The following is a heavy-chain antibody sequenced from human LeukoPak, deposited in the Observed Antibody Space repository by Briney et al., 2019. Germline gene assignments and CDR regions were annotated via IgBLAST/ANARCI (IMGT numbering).Heavy chain of an antibody. CDR2: INPNSGGT. J-gene: IGHJ4*02. CDR1: GYTFTGYY. V-gene: IGHV1-2*02. CDR3: ARPPYGGYGEDFDY. Sequence: GASVKVSCKASGYTFTGYYMHWVRQAPGQGLEWMGWINPNSGGTNYAQKFQGRVTMTRDTSISTAYMELSRLRSDDTAVYYCARPPYGGYGEDFDYWGQGTLATVSS. D-gene: IGHD5-12*01.